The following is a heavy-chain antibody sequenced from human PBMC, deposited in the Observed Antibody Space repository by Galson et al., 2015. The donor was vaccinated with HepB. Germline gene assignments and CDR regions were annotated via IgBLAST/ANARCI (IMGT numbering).Heavy chain of an antibody. D-gene: IGHD3-16*01. V-gene: IGHV3-48*03. Sequence: SLRLSCAVSGFAFSTYEMNWVRQAPGKGLEWISYISSSSSTIYYAASVKGRFTISRDNAKNPLYLQMNSLRAEDTAVYFCVRPHQGWGTTGYWGQGTLVTVSS. CDR2: ISSSSSTI. J-gene: IGHJ4*02. CDR1: GFAFSTYE. CDR3: VRPHQGWGTTGY.